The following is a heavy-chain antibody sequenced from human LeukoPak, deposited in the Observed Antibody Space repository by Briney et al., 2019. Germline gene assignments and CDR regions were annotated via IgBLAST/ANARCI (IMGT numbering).Heavy chain of an antibody. D-gene: IGHD6-13*01. CDR1: GDSISSSSYY. CDR2: IYYSGST. J-gene: IGHJ4*02. CDR3: AALGSSWTIDY. V-gene: IGHV4-39*07. Sequence: PSETLSLTCTVSGDSISSSSYYWGWIRQPPGKGLEWIGSIYYSGSTSYNPSLKSRVTISLDTSKNQFSLKLSSVTAADTAVYYCAALGSSWTIDYWGQGTLVTVSS.